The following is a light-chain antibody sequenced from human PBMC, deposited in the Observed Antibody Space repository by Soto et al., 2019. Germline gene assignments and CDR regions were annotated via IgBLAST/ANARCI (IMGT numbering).Light chain of an antibody. V-gene: IGLV1-47*01. CDR3: AAWDDSLSGRYV. CDR1: SSNIGSNY. Sequence: QPVLTQPPSASGTPGQRVTISCSGSSSNIGSNYVYWYQQLPGTAPKLLIHRNNQRPSGVPDRFSGSKSGTSASLAISGLRSEDEADYYCAAWDDSLSGRYVFGTGTKVTVL. J-gene: IGLJ1*01. CDR2: RNN.